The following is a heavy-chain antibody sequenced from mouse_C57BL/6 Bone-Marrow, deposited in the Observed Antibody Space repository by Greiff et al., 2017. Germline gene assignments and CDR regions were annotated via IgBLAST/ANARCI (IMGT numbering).Heavy chain of an antibody. CDR2: IYPSDSET. J-gene: IGHJ1*03. Sequence: QVQLKQPGAELVRPGSSVKLSCKASGYTFTSYWMDWVKQRPGQGLEWIGNIYPSDSETHYNQKFKDKATLTVDKSSSTAYMQLSSLTSEDSAVYYCARSGDGYWYFDVWGTGTTVTVSA. V-gene: IGHV1-61*01. D-gene: IGHD2-3*01. CDR3: ARSGDGYWYFDV. CDR1: GYTFTSYW.